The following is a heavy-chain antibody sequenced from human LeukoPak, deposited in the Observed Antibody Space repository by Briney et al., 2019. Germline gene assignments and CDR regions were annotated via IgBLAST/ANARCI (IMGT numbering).Heavy chain of an antibody. V-gene: IGHV3-21*03. D-gene: IGHD3-22*01. CDR1: GFTFSSYS. CDR2: ISSSSSYI. Sequence: GGSLRLSCAASGFTFSSYSMNWVRQAPGKGLEWVSSISSSSSYIYYADSVKGRFTISRDNAKNSLYLQMNSLRAEDTAVYYCTDSSGYLLPDYWGQGTLVTVSS. CDR3: TDSSGYLLPDY. J-gene: IGHJ4*02.